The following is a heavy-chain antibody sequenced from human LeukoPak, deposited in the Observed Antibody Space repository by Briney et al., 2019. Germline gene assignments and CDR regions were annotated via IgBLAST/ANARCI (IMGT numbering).Heavy chain of an antibody. V-gene: IGHV1-69*13. D-gene: IGHD3-22*01. Sequence: ASVKVSCKASGGTFSSYAISWVRQAPGQGLEWVGGIIPIFGTANYAQKFQGRVTITADESTSTAYMELSSLRSEDTAVYYCARDSGSYYYDSSGYYAPTPFDYWGQGTLVTVSS. CDR3: ARDSGSYYYDSSGYYAPTPFDY. J-gene: IGHJ4*02. CDR2: IIPIFGTA. CDR1: GGTFSSYA.